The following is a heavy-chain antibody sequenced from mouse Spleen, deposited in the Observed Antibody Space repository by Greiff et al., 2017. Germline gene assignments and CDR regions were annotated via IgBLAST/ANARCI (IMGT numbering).Heavy chain of an antibody. V-gene: IGHV5-2*01. J-gene: IGHJ2*01. Sequence: EVMLVESGGGLVQPGESLKLSCESYEFEFPSHDMSWVRKTPEKRLELVAAINSDGGSTYYPDTMERRFIISRDNTKKTLYLQMSSLRSEDTALYYCASHLYDDYDVDYWGQGTTLTVSS. D-gene: IGHD2-4*01. CDR1: EFEFPSHD. CDR2: INSDGGST. CDR3: ASHLYDDYDVDY.